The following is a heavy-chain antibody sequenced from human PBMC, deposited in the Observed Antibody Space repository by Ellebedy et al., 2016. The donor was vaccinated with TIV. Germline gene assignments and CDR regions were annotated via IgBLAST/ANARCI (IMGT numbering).Heavy chain of an antibody. V-gene: IGHV3-7*03. J-gene: IGHJ5*02. CDR3: ARLWSYGDYAVQVNNWFDR. D-gene: IGHD4-17*01. Sequence: GGSLRLSCAASGFSFRNYLMGWVRQAQGKGLEWVAKIYQDGSEKYYVDSVKGRFTISRDNAKNSLYLQLNSLRVEDTAVYFCARLWSYGDYAVQVNNWFDRWGQGTLVTV. CDR2: IYQDGSEK. CDR1: GFSFRNYL.